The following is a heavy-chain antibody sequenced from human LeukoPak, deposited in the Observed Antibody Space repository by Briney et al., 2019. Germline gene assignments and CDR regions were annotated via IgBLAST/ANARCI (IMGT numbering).Heavy chain of an antibody. Sequence: GESLKISCKGSGYSFTSYWIGWVRQMPGKGLEWMGIIYLGDSDNRYRPSLQGQVTISAATSITTAYLQWSSLKASDTAMYDCARRGAGAGKHWFDPWGQGTLVTVSS. CDR2: IYLGDSDN. V-gene: IGHV5-51*01. D-gene: IGHD6-13*01. J-gene: IGHJ5*02. CDR1: GYSFTSYW. CDR3: ARRGAGAGKHWFDP.